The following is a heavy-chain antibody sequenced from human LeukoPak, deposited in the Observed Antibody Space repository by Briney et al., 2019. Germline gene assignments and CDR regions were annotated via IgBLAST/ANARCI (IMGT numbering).Heavy chain of an antibody. CDR1: GYTFTGYY. Sequence: ASVKVSCKACGYTFTGYYMHWVRQAPGQGLEWMGWINPNSGGTNYAQKFQGRVTMTRDTSISTAYMELSRLRSDDTAVYYCARGLYYYGSGSYAGGYWGQGTLVTVSS. CDR2: INPNSGGT. D-gene: IGHD3-10*01. V-gene: IGHV1-2*02. CDR3: ARGLYYYGSGSYAGGY. J-gene: IGHJ4*02.